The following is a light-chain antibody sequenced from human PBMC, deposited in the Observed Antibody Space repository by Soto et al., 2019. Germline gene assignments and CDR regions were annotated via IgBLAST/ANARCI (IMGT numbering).Light chain of an antibody. Sequence: DIQMTQSPSTLSASVGDRVTITCRASQSISSWLAWYQQKPGKAPKLLIYKASSLDSGVPSRFSGSGSGTEFTLAISSLQSDSFAPYYCQQYNSYPSFGGGTKVEIK. CDR3: QQYNSYPS. V-gene: IGKV1-5*03. J-gene: IGKJ4*01. CDR1: QSISSW. CDR2: KAS.